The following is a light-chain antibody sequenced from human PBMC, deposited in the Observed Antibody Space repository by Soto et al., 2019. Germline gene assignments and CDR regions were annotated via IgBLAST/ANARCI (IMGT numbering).Light chain of an antibody. V-gene: IGLV2-8*01. Sequence: QSALTQPPSASGSPGQSVAISCTGTSSDVGGYNYVSWYQQHPGKAPKLMIYEVNKRPSGVPDRFSGSKSGNTASLTVSGLQAEDEADYYCGTWDSSLSADVFGTGTKLTVL. CDR1: SSDVGGYNY. CDR3: GTWDSSLSADV. CDR2: EVN. J-gene: IGLJ1*01.